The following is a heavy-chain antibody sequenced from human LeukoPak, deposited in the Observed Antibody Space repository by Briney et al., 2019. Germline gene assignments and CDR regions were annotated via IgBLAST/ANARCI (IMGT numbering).Heavy chain of an antibody. V-gene: IGHV3-30*18. Sequence: GGSLRLSCAASGFIFSSYGMHWVRQAPGKGLEWVAVISYDGGNISYTDSVKGRFTIFRDNSKNTLYLQMNSLRAEDTAVYYCAKRGYCRGGTCFSHDAFDIWGQGTMVTVSS. CDR2: ISYDGGNI. J-gene: IGHJ3*02. CDR1: GFIFSSYG. CDR3: AKRGYCRGGTCFSHDAFDI. D-gene: IGHD2-15*01.